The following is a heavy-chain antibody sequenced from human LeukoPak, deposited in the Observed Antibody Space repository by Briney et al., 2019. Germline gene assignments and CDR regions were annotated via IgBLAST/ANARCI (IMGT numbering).Heavy chain of an antibody. CDR1: GFTFDDYA. J-gene: IGHJ3*02. D-gene: IGHD2-2*01. Sequence: GRSLRLSCAAPGFTFDDYAMHWVRQAPGKGLEWVSGISWNSGSIGYADSVKGRFTISRDNSKNTLYLQMNSLGAEDTALYYCARERRVPEAMPLAHAFDIWGQGTMVSVSS. V-gene: IGHV3-9*01. CDR3: ARERRVPEAMPLAHAFDI. CDR2: ISWNSGSI.